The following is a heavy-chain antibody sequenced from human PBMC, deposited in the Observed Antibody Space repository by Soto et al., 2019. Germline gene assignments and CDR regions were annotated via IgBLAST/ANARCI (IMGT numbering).Heavy chain of an antibody. Sequence: GGSLRLSCAASGFTFSSYDMHWVRQATGKGPEWVSAIGTAGDTYYPGSVKGRFTISRENAKNSLYLQMNSLRAEDTAVYYCASARGYYYGMDVWGQGTTVTVSS. J-gene: IGHJ6*02. CDR3: ASARGYYYGMDV. CDR2: IGTAGDT. D-gene: IGHD3-10*01. CDR1: GFTFSSYD. V-gene: IGHV3-13*01.